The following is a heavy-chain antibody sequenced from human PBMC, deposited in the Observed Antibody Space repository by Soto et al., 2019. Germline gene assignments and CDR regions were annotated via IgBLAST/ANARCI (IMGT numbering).Heavy chain of an antibody. CDR2: FRYSENT. D-gene: IGHD3-22*01. Sequence: SETLSLTCTVSGGSISSGPYSWGWIRQTPGEGLEWIGTFRYSENTYYNPSLESRVTISVDKSKNQFSLKLSSVTAADTAVYYCARSPDSSGYYPRWYYYGMDVWGQGTTVTVSS. CDR1: GGSISSGPYS. J-gene: IGHJ6*02. V-gene: IGHV4-39*07. CDR3: ARSPDSSGYYPRWYYYGMDV.